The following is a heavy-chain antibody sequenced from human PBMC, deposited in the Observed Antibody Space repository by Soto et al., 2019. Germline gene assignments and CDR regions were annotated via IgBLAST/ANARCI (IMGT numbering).Heavy chain of an antibody. V-gene: IGHV4-59*12. CDR3: ARDKITGLFDY. CDR2: IYYSGST. Sequence: SETLSLTCTVSGASISSYYWSWIRQPPGKGLEWIGYIYYSGSTNYNPSLKSRVTISVDTSKNQFSLKLTSVTAADTAVYYCARDKITGLFDYWGQGTLVTVS. D-gene: IGHD2-8*02. J-gene: IGHJ4*02. CDR1: GASISSYY.